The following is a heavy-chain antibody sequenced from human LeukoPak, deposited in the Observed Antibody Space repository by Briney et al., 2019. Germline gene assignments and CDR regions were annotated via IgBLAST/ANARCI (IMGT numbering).Heavy chain of an antibody. CDR1: GFTFSSFW. CDR2: IKQDGSEE. CDR3: ARAVACLDY. V-gene: IGHV3-7*02. D-gene: IGHD6-19*01. Sequence: GGSLRLSCAASGFTFSSFWMSWVRQAPGKGLEWVASIKQDGSEEYYVDFVKGRFTISRDNATNSLYLQMNSLRAEDTAVYYCARAVACLDYWGQGTLVTVSS. J-gene: IGHJ4*02.